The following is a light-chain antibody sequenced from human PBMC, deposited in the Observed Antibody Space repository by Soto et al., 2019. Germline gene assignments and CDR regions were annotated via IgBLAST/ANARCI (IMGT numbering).Light chain of an antibody. CDR3: QQRSNWPPT. Sequence: EIVLTQSPATLSLSPGERATLSCRASQSVSSYLAWYQQKPGQAPRLLIYDASNRATGIPARFSGSGSGTDFTLTISSLETEDFAVYYCQQRSNWPPTFGQGTRLAIK. CDR1: QSVSSY. V-gene: IGKV3-11*01. J-gene: IGKJ5*01. CDR2: DAS.